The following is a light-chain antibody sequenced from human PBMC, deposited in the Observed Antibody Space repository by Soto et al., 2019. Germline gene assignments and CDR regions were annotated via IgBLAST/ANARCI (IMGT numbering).Light chain of an antibody. Sequence: QSVLTQPPSASETPGQRVTISCSGSSSNIGSNYVYWYQQLPGTAPKLLIYSNNQRPSGVPDRFSGSKSGTSASLAISGLRSEDEADYYCAAWDDSLSARWVFGGGTKLTVL. V-gene: IGLV1-47*02. CDR2: SNN. CDR3: AAWDDSLSARWV. CDR1: SSNIGSNY. J-gene: IGLJ3*02.